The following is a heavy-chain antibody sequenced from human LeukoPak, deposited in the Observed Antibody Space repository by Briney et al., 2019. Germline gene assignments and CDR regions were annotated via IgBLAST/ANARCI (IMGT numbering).Heavy chain of an antibody. V-gene: IGHV3-21*01. CDR3: ARVLGWGYYYYYMDV. CDR1: GFTFSSYT. D-gene: IGHD7-27*01. CDR2: ISRGSDNI. J-gene: IGHJ6*03. Sequence: PGGSLRLSCAASGFTFSSYTMNWVRQAPGKGLEWVSSISRGSDNIYYADSVKGRFTISRNNAKNSLYLQMNSLRAEDTAVYYCARVLGWGYYYYYMDVWGKGTTVTVSS.